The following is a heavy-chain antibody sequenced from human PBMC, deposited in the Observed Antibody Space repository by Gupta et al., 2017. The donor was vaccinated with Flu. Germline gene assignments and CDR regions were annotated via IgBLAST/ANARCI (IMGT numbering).Heavy chain of an antibody. V-gene: IGHV3-23*01. J-gene: IGHJ4*02. D-gene: IGHD6-6*01. Sequence: VRQAPEKGLEWVSAISGSGGSTYYADSVKGRFTISRDKSKNTLYLQMNSLRAEDTAVYYCAKVSVRAVSRLLGTETGDFDYWGQGTLVTVSS. CDR2: ISGSGGST. CDR3: AKVSVRAVSRLLGTETGDFDY.